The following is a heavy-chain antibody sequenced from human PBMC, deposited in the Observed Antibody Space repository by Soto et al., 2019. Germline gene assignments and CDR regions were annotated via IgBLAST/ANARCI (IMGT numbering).Heavy chain of an antibody. CDR3: ARAPCSGGSCYWGDYYYYGMDV. V-gene: IGHV1-69*01. CDR1: GGTFSSYA. J-gene: IGHJ6*02. Sequence: QVQLVQSGAEVKKPGSSVKVSCKASGGTFSSYAISWVRQAPGQGLEWMGGIIPIFGTANYAQKFQGRVTINADESTSTAYMELSSLRSEDTAVYYCARAPCSGGSCYWGDYYYYGMDVWGQGTTVTVSS. D-gene: IGHD2-15*01. CDR2: IIPIFGTA.